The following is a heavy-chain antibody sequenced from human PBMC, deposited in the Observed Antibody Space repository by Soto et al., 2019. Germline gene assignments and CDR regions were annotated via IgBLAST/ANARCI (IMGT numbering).Heavy chain of an antibody. V-gene: IGHV4-59*01. J-gene: IGHJ4*02. CDR3: ARGQHGAQDY. Sequence: SETLSLTCTVSGGSISSYYWSWIRQPPGKGLEWIGYISYSGSTNYNPSLKSRVTISVDTSKNQFSLKLSSVTAADTAVYYCARGQHGAQDYWGQGTLVTVSS. D-gene: IGHD3-10*01. CDR1: GGSISSYY. CDR2: ISYSGST.